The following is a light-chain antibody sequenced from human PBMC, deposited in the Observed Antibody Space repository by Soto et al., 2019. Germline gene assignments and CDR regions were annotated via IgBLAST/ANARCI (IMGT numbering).Light chain of an antibody. CDR3: QQSSSTPWT. J-gene: IGKJ1*01. Sequence: DIPMTQSPFSLSASVGDRVTIACRASQSISGYLNWYQQKPGKAPKLLIYAASGLQGGVPSRFSGSGSETDFSLTISSLQPEDFATYYCQQSSSTPWTFGQGTKVEIK. CDR1: QSISGY. CDR2: AAS. V-gene: IGKV1-39*01.